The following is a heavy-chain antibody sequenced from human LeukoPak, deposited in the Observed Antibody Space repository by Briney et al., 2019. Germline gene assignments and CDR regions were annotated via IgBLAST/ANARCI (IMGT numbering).Heavy chain of an antibody. D-gene: IGHD6-13*01. V-gene: IGHV3-7*03. J-gene: IGHJ6*02. CDR1: GFTFSSYW. CDR3: AKDKADGMDV. CDR2: INHNGNVN. Sequence: GGSLRLSCAASGFTFSSYWMNWARQAPGKGLEWVASINHNGNVNYYVDSVKGRFTISRDNAKNSLYLQMNSLRAEDTALYYCAKDKADGMDVWGQGTTVTVSS.